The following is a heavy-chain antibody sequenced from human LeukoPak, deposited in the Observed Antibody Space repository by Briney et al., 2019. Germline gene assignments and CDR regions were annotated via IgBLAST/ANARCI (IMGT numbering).Heavy chain of an antibody. D-gene: IGHD1-1*01. CDR1: CRSITRSY. J-gene: IGHJ4*02. CDR2: IHYSGST. Sequence: KTAQTQSPICTLYCRSITRSYSGWIRLPPGRGLEWIGYIHYSGSTNCNPAHNSRLTITEDTSNNQFSLKLSSVTAADTAVYYCASEGRERDYWGQGTLVTVSS. V-gene: IGHV4-59*01. CDR3: ASEGRERDY.